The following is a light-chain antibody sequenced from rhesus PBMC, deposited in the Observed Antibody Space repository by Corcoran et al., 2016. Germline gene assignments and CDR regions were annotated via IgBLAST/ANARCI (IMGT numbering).Light chain of an antibody. J-gene: IGKJ4*01. CDR1: QGITKE. CDR2: AAS. CDR3: LQDYTTPLT. V-gene: IGKV1-94*01. Sequence: DIQMTQSPSSLSASVGDRVTVTCRASQGITKELSWYQQKPGKAPTLLIYAASTLQSGVSSRFSVSGSGTDYTLTISSLQPEDVATYYCLQDYTTPLTVGGGTKVEIK.